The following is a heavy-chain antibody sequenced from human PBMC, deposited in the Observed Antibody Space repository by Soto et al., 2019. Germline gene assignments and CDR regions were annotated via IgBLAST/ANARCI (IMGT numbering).Heavy chain of an antibody. CDR2: INAGNGNT. V-gene: IGHV1-3*01. CDR3: ASPAEYDFWSGYYDYYGMDV. D-gene: IGHD3-3*01. Sequence: RASVKVSCKASGYTFTSYAMHWVRQAPGQRLEWMGWINAGNGNTKYSQKFQGRVTITRDTSASTAYMELSSLRSEDTAVYYCASPAEYDFWSGYYDYYGMDVSGQATTVTVSS. J-gene: IGHJ6*02. CDR1: GYTFTSYA.